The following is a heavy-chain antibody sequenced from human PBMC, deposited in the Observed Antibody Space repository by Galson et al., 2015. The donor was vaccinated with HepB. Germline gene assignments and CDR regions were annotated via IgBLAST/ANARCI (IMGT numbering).Heavy chain of an antibody. J-gene: IGHJ5*02. CDR2: RSSTRS. Sequence: TLSLTCTVSGVSINSGGYHWNWIRQHPGIGLEWLGYRSSTRSNSNPSLRGRLTISLDTSKNQFSLKLSPVTAADTAVYYCALSPTYGSGNFGWFAPWGQGSLVTVSS. V-gene: IGHV4-31*03. CDR3: ALSPTYGSGNFGWFAP. CDR1: GVSINSGGYH. D-gene: IGHD3-10*01.